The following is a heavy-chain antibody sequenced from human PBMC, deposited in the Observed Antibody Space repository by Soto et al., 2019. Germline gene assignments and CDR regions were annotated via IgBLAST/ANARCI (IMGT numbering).Heavy chain of an antibody. CDR3: AAGAYYFDY. CDR1: GFTFSSYG. V-gene: IGHV3-33*01. D-gene: IGHD3-10*01. J-gene: IGHJ4*02. CDR2: IWYDRSNK. Sequence: QVQLVESGGGVVQPGRSLRLSCAASGFTFSSYGMHWVRQAPGKGLEWVAVIWYDRSNKYYADSVKGRFTISRDNSKNTLYLQMNSLRAEDTAVYYCAAGAYYFDYWGQGTLVTVSS.